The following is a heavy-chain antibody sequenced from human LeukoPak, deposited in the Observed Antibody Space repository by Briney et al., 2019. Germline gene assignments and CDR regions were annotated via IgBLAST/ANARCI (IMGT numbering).Heavy chain of an antibody. Sequence: PSETLSLTCTVSGGSISSYYWSWIRQPPGKGLEWIGYIYYSGSTYYNPSLKSRLTISVDTSKNQFSLKLSSVTAADTAMYYCARHSPVGIYYFDYWGQGTLVTVSS. CDR3: ARHSPVGIYYFDY. V-gene: IGHV4-59*08. J-gene: IGHJ4*02. CDR1: GGSISSYY. D-gene: IGHD1-26*01. CDR2: IYYSGST.